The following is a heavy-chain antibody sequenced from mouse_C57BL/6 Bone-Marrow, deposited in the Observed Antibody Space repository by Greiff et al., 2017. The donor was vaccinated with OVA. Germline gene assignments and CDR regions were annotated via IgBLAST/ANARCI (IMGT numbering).Heavy chain of an antibody. Sequence: QVQLQQPGAELVMPGASVKLSCKASGYTFTSYWMHWVKQRPGQGLEWIGEIDPSDSYTNYNQKFKGKSTLTVDKSSSTAYMQLSSLTSEDSAVYYCAREDLFDWYFDVWGIGTTVTVSS. CDR1: GYTFTSYW. CDR3: AREDLFDWYFDV. CDR2: IDPSDSYT. J-gene: IGHJ1*03. V-gene: IGHV1-69*01.